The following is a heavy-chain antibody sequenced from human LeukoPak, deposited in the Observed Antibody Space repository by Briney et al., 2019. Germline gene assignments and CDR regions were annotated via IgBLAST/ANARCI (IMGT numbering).Heavy chain of an antibody. V-gene: IGHV3-21*03. J-gene: IGHJ4*02. CDR2: ISGNSRFI. D-gene: IGHD1-1*01. Sequence: GGSLRLSCTASEFTFSKFYMNWVRQAPGKGLEWVSSISGNSRFIYYADSVKGRFIISRDNSNNTLFVQMNSLRAEDTAVYYCAKSRSGSANWALQIFDNWGQGALVTVSS. CDR3: AKSRSGSANWALQIFDN. CDR1: EFTFSKFY.